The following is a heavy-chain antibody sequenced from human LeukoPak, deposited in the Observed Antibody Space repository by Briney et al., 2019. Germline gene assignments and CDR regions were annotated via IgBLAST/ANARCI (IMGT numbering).Heavy chain of an antibody. CDR1: GFNFSKYW. D-gene: IGHD6-19*01. Sequence: PGGSLSLSCAASGFNFSKYWMLWVRHAPGKGLESVSRINTDGTVTTYADSVKGRFTVSRDNADNTMFLQMNSVRDEDTAVYYCATKQCLAPPPDFWGQGTPVTVSS. CDR3: ATKQCLAPPPDF. V-gene: IGHV3-74*03. CDR2: INTDGTVT. J-gene: IGHJ4*02.